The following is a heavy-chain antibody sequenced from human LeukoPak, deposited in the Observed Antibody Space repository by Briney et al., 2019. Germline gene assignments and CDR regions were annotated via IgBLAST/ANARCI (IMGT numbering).Heavy chain of an antibody. Sequence: GGSLRLSCAASGFTFSNYAMSWVRQAPGKGLEWVSVISGSGGSTNYADSVKGRFTISRDNSKNTLYLQMNSLRAEDTAVYYCAKDRIAAPSGITIFGVGLFDYWGQGTLVTVSS. D-gene: IGHD3-3*01. CDR1: GFTFSNYA. V-gene: IGHV3-23*01. CDR2: ISGSGGST. J-gene: IGHJ4*02. CDR3: AKDRIAAPSGITIFGVGLFDY.